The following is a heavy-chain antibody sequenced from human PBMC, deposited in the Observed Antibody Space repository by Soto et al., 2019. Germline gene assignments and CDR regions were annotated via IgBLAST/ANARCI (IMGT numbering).Heavy chain of an antibody. CDR2: ISGSGGST. CDR3: ANGGYCSGGSCYRPGRFDY. V-gene: IGHV3-23*01. Sequence: PGWCMRLSCAACGVTFCSYAVSGVRKAPGKGLEWVSAISGSGGSTYYADSVKGRFTISRDNSKNTLYLQMNSLRAEDTAVYYCANGGYCSGGSCYRPGRFDYWGQGTLVTVSS. D-gene: IGHD2-15*01. J-gene: IGHJ4*02. CDR1: GVTFCSYA.